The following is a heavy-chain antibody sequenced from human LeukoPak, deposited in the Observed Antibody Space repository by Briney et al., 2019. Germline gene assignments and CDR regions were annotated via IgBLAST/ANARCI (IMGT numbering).Heavy chain of an antibody. CDR1: GGSISSGGYY. Sequence: PSETLSLTCTVSGGSISSGGYYWSWIRQHPGKGLEWIGYIYYSGSTYYNPSLKSRVTISVDTSKNQFSLRLSSVTAADTAVYYCARDPVVAATSANWFDPWGQGTLVTVSS. V-gene: IGHV4-31*03. CDR3: ARDPVVAATSANWFDP. CDR2: IYYSGST. D-gene: IGHD2-15*01. J-gene: IGHJ5*02.